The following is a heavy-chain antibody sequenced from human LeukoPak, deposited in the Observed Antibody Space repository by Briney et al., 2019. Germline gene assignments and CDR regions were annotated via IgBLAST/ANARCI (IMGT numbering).Heavy chain of an antibody. J-gene: IGHJ3*02. CDR1: GFTVSSNY. Sequence: GGSLRLSCAASGFTVSSNYMSWVRQAPGKGLEWVSEIYSDGRTYYAASVKGRFSIPRDNSKNAVYLQVNSLRPEDTAVYDWARELREHDVFDIWGQGTMVTVSS. CDR2: IYSDGRT. V-gene: IGHV3-53*01. D-gene: IGHD1-26*01. CDR3: ARELREHDVFDI.